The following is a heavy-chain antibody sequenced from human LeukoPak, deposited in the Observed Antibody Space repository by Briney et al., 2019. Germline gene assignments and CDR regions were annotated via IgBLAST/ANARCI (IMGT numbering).Heavy chain of an antibody. CDR1: GGSISSGGYY. D-gene: IGHD3-9*01. CDR2: IYHSGST. CDR3: AREGDDWPYAFDI. V-gene: IGHV4-30-2*01. Sequence: SQTLSLTCTVSGGSISSGGYYWSWIRQPPGKGLEWIGYIYHSGSTYYNPSLKSRVTMSVDTSKNQFSLKPSSVTAADTAVYYCAREGDDWPYAFDIWGQGTMVTVSS. J-gene: IGHJ3*02.